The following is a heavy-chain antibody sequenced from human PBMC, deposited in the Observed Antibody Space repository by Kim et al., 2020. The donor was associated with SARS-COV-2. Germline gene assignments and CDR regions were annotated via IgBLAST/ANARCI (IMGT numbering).Heavy chain of an antibody. CDR1: GFTFSSYW. CDR3: AREKTTDTWGQDAFAI. J-gene: IGHJ3*02. Sequence: GGSLRLSCAASGFTFSSYWMSWVRQAPGKGLEWVANIKQDGSEKYYVDSVKGRFTISRDNAKNSLYLQMNSLRAEDTAVYYCAREKTTDTWGQDAFAIWGQGTMVTVSS. D-gene: IGHD1-1*01. CDR2: IKQDGSEK. V-gene: IGHV3-7*03.